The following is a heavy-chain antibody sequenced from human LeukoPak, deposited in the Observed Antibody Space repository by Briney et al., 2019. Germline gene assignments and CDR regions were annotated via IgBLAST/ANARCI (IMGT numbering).Heavy chain of an antibody. CDR3: AKNGWLRSSGLWGDY. J-gene: IGHJ4*02. D-gene: IGHD5-12*01. V-gene: IGHV3-48*01. CDR2: ISSSSSTI. Sequence: HPGGSLRLSCAASGFTFSSFGMSWVRQAPGKGLEWVSYISSSSSTIYYADSMKGRFTISRDNSKSTLYLQMNSLRAEDTAIYYCAKNGWLRSSGLWGDYWGQGALVTVSS. CDR1: GFTFSSFG.